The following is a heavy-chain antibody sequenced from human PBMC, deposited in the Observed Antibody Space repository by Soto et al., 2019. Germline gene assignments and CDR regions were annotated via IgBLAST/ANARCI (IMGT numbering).Heavy chain of an antibody. CDR2: IYYTGRT. Sequence: QVQLQESGPGLVKPSQTLSLTCTVSGGSLKSGGYYWSWIRQHPGRGLEWIGYIYYTGRTYYNPSLESRVTFSVDTSKNQFSLKLSSVTAADTAVYYCARDVTSNHNGFDLWGHRTLVTVSS. CDR3: ARDVTSNHNGFDL. D-gene: IGHD2-2*01. J-gene: IGHJ5*02. V-gene: IGHV4-31*02. CDR1: GGSLKSGGYY.